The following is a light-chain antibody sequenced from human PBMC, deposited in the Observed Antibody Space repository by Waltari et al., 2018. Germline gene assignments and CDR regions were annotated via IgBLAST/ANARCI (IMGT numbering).Light chain of an antibody. V-gene: IGKV4-1*01. CDR1: QSVLYSSNNKNY. CDR2: WAS. Sequence: DIVMTQSPDSLAVSLGERATINCKSSQSVLYSSNNKNYLAWYQQKPGQPPKLLIYWASTRESRVPDRFSGSGSETDFTLTISSLQAEDVAVYYCQEYYGTPPDTFGQGTKLEIK. J-gene: IGKJ2*01. CDR3: QEYYGTPPDT.